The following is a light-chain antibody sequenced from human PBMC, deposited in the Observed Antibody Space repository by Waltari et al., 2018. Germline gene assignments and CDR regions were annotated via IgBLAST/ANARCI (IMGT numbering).Light chain of an antibody. CDR2: YKSDSEK. CDR3: MFWPSNVWV. CDR1: SDINVVDFN. Sequence: QPVLTQPPSSSASPGESARLTCTLPSDINVVDFNIYWYQQKPGSPPRFLLYYKSDSEKTQGSGVPRRFSGSKDASANAGILLISGLQSEDEADYYCMFWPSNVWVFGGGTKLTVL. V-gene: IGLV5-37*01. J-gene: IGLJ3*02.